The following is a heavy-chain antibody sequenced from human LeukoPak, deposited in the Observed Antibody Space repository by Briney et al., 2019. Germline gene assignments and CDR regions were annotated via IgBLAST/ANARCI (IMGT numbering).Heavy chain of an antibody. CDR1: GGSLSNYY. D-gene: IGHD3-10*01. Sequence: SETLSLTCAVYGGSLSNYYWSWIRQPPGKGLEWIGEINHSGSTKFNPSLKSRVTILVDVSKSQFSLELRSVTAADTAVYYCARGPASGSDFAWFDPWGQGTLVTVSS. CDR2: INHSGST. J-gene: IGHJ5*02. CDR3: ARGPASGSDFAWFDP. V-gene: IGHV4-34*01.